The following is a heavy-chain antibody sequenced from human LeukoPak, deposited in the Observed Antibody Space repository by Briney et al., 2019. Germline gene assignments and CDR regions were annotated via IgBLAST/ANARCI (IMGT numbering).Heavy chain of an antibody. CDR1: GRINKFW. Sequence: GGSLSLSCPACGRINKFWMSWVRQAPGNGQEWVANCKHDGSEKYYVDSVKGGFTISRDNATISVHLQMSRLRAEDSAVSYGASQQDLKFALSSGGYYFDSWGQGILVTVSS. CDR2: CKHDGSEK. CDR3: ASQQDLKFALSSGGYYFDS. J-gene: IGHJ4*02. V-gene: IGHV3-7*01. D-gene: IGHD3-16*01.